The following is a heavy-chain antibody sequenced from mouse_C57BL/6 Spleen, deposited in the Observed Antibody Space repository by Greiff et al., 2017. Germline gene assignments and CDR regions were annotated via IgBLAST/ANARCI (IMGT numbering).Heavy chain of an antibody. CDR1: GYAFSSYW. V-gene: IGHV1-80*01. Sequence: QVQLQQSGAELVKPGASVKISCKASGYAFSSYWMNWVKQRPGQGLEWIGQIYPGDGDTNYNGKFKGKATLTADKSSSTAYLQLSSLNSEDSAVYFCARRDYYGRSYWYFDVWGTGTTVTVSS. CDR3: ARRDYYGRSYWYFDV. J-gene: IGHJ1*03. CDR2: IYPGDGDT. D-gene: IGHD1-1*01.